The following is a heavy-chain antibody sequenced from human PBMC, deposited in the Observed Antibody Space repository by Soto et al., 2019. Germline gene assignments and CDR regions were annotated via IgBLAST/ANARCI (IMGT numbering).Heavy chain of an antibody. CDR3: ARDRLVGCPGFMDS. V-gene: IGHV3-30*04. J-gene: IGHJ5*01. CDR1: GFRFNTYV. CDR2: IRANRQIQ. Sequence: GGSMRPCCTTSGFRFNTYVMYGVRQAPGKGLEWVAVIRANRQIQVYADSVKGRFTISKDDSTSTVFLQMNSLRLEDTAVYFCARDRLVGCPGFMDSWGQGSLVTVSS. D-gene: IGHD1-26*01.